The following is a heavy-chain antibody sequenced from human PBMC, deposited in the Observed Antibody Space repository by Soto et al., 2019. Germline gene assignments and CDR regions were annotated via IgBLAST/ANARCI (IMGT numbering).Heavy chain of an antibody. V-gene: IGHV1-69*13. CDR1: GGTFSSYR. CDR2: IVPIYRTA. D-gene: IGHD6-13*01. J-gene: IGHJ4*02. Sequence: GASVKVSCKASGGTFSSYRFNWVRQAPGQGLEWVGGIVPIYRTADYAQKFQGRVTITADESARTAYMELRSLKSEDTAVYYCARDSGAKLSSSWGQGTLVTVSS. CDR3: ARDSGAKLSSS.